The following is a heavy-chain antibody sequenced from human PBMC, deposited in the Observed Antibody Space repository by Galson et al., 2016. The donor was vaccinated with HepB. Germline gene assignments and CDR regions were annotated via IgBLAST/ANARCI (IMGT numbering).Heavy chain of an antibody. D-gene: IGHD1-14*01. CDR1: GDSISSNQY. J-gene: IGHJ4*02. Sequence: SETLSLTCAISGDSISSNQYWSWVRQPPGKGLEWIGEIYHDGTANYNPSLKSRVTISGDKSKNQFSLSLTSVTAADTAVYYRARRTWGTSGGYFDYWGQGTLVTVSS. CDR3: ARRTWGTSGGYFDY. CDR2: IYHDGTA. V-gene: IGHV4-4*02.